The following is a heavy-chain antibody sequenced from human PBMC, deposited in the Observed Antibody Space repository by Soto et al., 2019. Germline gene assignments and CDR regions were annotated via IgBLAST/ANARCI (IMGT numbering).Heavy chain of an antibody. J-gene: IGHJ4*02. D-gene: IGHD4-4*01. V-gene: IGHV3-23*01. CDR1: GFTFSDYA. Sequence: EVQLLESGGGLVQPGDSLRLSCEVSGFTFSDYAMSWVRQAPGRGLEWVSALSGSGRTTYYADSVKGRFTISRDNSKNTLYLQMSSLRGDDAAVYYCLKGGFKGGTVPSNSRFWGQATLVTVSS. CDR2: LSGSGRTT. CDR3: LKGGFKGGTVPSNSRF.